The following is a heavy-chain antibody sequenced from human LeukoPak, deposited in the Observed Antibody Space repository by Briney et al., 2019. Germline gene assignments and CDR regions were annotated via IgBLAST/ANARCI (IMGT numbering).Heavy chain of an antibody. CDR3: AKGTVGFLEWSQRGSFDY. J-gene: IGHJ4*02. Sequence: PGGSLRLSCTASGFTFSTYAMKWVRPAPGKGLEWVSSISRTDENTYDADSVKGRFTISRDNSKNMVHLQMNSLRGDDTAVYYCAKGTVGFLEWSQRGSFDYWGEGALVTVSS. V-gene: IGHV3-23*01. CDR2: ISRTDENT. D-gene: IGHD3-3*01. CDR1: GFTFSTYA.